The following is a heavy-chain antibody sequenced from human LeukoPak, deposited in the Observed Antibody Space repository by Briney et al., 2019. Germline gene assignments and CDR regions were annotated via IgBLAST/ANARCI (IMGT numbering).Heavy chain of an antibody. V-gene: IGHV3-7*01. CDR3: ATDVGAD. Sequence: GGSLRLSCAASGFTFSSSWMTWVRQTPGRGLEWVANIKEDGSEKYYVDSVKGRFTISRDNAKNSLYLQMNSLRAEDTALYYCATDVGADWGQGTLVTVSS. CDR1: GFTFSSSW. CDR2: IKEDGSEK. J-gene: IGHJ4*02.